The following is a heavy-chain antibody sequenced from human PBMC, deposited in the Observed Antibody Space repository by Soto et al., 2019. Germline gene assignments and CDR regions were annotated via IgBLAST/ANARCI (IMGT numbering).Heavy chain of an antibody. D-gene: IGHD3-10*01. CDR3: ARGGWTTYYSPSFYY. CDR2: IYWDDDK. J-gene: IGHJ4*02. Sequence: QITLKESGPTLVKPTQTITLTCTFSGFSLSTSGVGVGWIRQPPGKALEWLALIYWDDDKRYSPSLKSRLTITKDTAKNQVVLTLTKLDTVDAATYYCARGGWTTYYSPSFYYWGQANLVTVSS. CDR1: GFSLSTSGVG. V-gene: IGHV2-5*02.